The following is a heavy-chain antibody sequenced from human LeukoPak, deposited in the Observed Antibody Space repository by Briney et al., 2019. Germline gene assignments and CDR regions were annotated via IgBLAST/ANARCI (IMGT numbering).Heavy chain of an antibody. D-gene: IGHD6-19*01. V-gene: IGHV3-48*01. Sequence: GGSLRLSCAASGFTFSSHSMNWVRQAPGKGLEWVSYISSSSSTIYYADSVKGRFTISRDNAKNSLYLQMNSLRAEDTAVYYCLGGTGWIFDYWGQGTLVTVSS. J-gene: IGHJ4*02. CDR3: LGGTGWIFDY. CDR2: ISSSSSTI. CDR1: GFTFSSHS.